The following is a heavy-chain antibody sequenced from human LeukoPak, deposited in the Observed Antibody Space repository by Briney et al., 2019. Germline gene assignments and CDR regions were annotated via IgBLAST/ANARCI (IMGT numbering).Heavy chain of an antibody. J-gene: IGHJ4*02. CDR1: GFTFSSYA. CDR2: ISYDGSNK. V-gene: IGHV3-30-3*01. Sequence: GGSLRLSCAASGFTFSSYAMHWVRQAPGKGLEWVAVISYDGSNKYYADSVKGRFTISRDNSKNTLYLQMNSLRAGDTAVYYCATLPGDYYDSSGYYYFDYWGQGTLVTVSS. D-gene: IGHD3-22*01. CDR3: ATLPGDYYDSSGYYYFDY.